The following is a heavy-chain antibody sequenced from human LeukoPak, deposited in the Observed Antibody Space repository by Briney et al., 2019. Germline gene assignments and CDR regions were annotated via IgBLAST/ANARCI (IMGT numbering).Heavy chain of an antibody. CDR3: ARGLRIAAAGTNFDY. CDR1: GGSFSGYY. D-gene: IGHD6-13*01. CDR2: INHSGST. V-gene: IGHV4-34*01. Sequence: SETLSLTCAVYGGSFSGYYWSWIRQPPGKGLEWIGEINHSGSTNYNPSLKSRVTISVDTSKNQFSLKLSSVTAADTAVYYCARGLRIAAAGTNFDYWGQGTLVTVPS. J-gene: IGHJ4*02.